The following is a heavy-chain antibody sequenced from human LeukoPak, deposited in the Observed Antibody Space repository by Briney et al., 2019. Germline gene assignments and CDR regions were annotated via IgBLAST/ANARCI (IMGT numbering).Heavy chain of an antibody. V-gene: IGHV3-23*01. Sequence: GGSLRLSCGGSGFPFDNYGLNWVRQARGRGGEWVSSILGGGDMTSHAHSVKGRFTISRDNSKNTLFLEMNRLTADDAAVYYCAKDLVSRRRLGSSEKVDYWGRGTLVTVSS. J-gene: IGHJ4*02. D-gene: IGHD3-16*01. CDR3: AKDLVSRRRLGSSEKVDY. CDR1: GFPFDNYG. CDR2: ILGGGDMT.